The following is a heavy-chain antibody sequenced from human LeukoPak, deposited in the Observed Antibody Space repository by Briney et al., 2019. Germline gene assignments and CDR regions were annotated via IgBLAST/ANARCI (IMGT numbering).Heavy chain of an antibody. V-gene: IGHV1-2*02. J-gene: IGHJ3*01. Sequence: GASVKVSCKPSKYTFTDYYLHWVRQAPGQGLEWMGWINPNSGGASYAQKFQGRVTMTRDTPISTAYMELSRLRSDDTAVYYCARSYGSGRRDAFDFWGQGTMVTVSS. CDR2: INPNSGGA. CDR3: ARSYGSGRRDAFDF. D-gene: IGHD3-10*01. CDR1: KYTFTDYY.